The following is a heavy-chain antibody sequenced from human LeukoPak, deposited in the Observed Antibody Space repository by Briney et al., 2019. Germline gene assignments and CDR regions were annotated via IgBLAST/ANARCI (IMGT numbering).Heavy chain of an antibody. V-gene: IGHV3-33*01. D-gene: IGHD3-22*01. CDR1: GFPFSSYG. CDR3: ARDEGDYYDSSGYFDY. CDR2: IWYDGSNK. Sequence: PGGSLRLSCVASGFPFSSYGMHWVRQAPGKGLEWVAVIWYDGSNKYYADSVKGRFTISRDNSKNTLYLQMNSLRAEDTAVYYCARDEGDYYDSSGYFDYWGQGTLVTVSS. J-gene: IGHJ4*02.